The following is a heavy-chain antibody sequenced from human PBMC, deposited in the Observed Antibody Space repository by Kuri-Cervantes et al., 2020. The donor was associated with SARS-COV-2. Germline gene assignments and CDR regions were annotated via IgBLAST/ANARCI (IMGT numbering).Heavy chain of an antibody. J-gene: IGHJ4*02. CDR2: ISGGGKIT. CDR3: ARESSSRHGLIDY. D-gene: IGHD6-13*01. CDR1: GFTFSNYA. Sequence: GGSLRLSCAASGFTFSNYALSWVRQAPGKGLEWVATISGGGKITYYADSVKGRFTISRDNSKNTLYLQMNSLRTEDTALYYCARESSSRHGLIDYWGQGTLVTVSS. V-gene: IGHV3-23*01.